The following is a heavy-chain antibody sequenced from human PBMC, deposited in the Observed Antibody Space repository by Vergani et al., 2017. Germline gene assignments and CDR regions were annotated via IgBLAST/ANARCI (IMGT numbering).Heavy chain of an antibody. CDR3: ARPGYDWNSAYALHL. D-gene: IGHD1-1*01. V-gene: IGHV3-30*09. Sequence: VQLVESGGGLVQPGGSLRLSCAASGFTFSTDSMHWLRQAPGKGLEWVAFISHDGSQKSIADSVKGRFAISRDNSRNALYLQVASLRPEDTAMYYCARPGYDWNSAYALHLWGQGTMVTVSS. CDR2: ISHDGSQK. CDR1: GFTFSTDS. J-gene: IGHJ3*01.